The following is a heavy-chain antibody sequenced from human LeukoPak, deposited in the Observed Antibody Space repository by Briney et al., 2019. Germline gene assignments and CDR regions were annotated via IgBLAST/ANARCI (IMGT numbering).Heavy chain of an antibody. V-gene: IGHV3-23*01. CDR1: GFTLSSYG. D-gene: IGHD3-10*01. J-gene: IGHJ6*02. Sequence: GGSLRLSCAASGFTLSSYGMSWVRQAPGKGLEWVSGISGSGGSTYYADSVKGRFTISRDNSKNTLYLQMNSLRAEDTAVYYCARAGLYGSGQPFLRYGMDVWGQGTTVTVSS. CDR2: ISGSGGST. CDR3: ARAGLYGSGQPFLRYGMDV.